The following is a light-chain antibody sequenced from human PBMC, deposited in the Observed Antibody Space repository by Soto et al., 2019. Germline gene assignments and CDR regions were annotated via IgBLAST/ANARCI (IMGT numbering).Light chain of an antibody. CDR1: SSNIGGNT. CDR2: SND. J-gene: IGLJ3*02. Sequence: QSVLTQPPSASGTPGQRVTMSCSGSSSNIGGNTVNWYQQMPGTAPKLLIYSNDQRPSGVPDRFSGTKSGTSASLAISGLQSEDEADYYCEAWDDSVNGWVFGGGTKLTVL. V-gene: IGLV1-44*01. CDR3: EAWDDSVNGWV.